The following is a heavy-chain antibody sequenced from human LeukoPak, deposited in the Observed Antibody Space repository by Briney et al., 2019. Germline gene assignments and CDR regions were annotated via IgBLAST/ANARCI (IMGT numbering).Heavy chain of an antibody. CDR1: GGSFSGYY. D-gene: IGHD6-13*01. CDR3: ARVFERIPRIAAAGLDY. Sequence: SETLSLTCAVYGGSFSGYYWSWIRDPPGRGVEGMGEIKHSGSTNYNPSLKSRVTISVDTSKNQFSLKLSSVTAADTAVYYCARVFERIPRIAAAGLDYWGQGTLVTVSS. J-gene: IGHJ4*02. V-gene: IGHV4-34*01. CDR2: IKHSGST.